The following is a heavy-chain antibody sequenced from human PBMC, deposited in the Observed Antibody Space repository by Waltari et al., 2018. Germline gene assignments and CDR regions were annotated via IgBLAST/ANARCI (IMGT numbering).Heavy chain of an antibody. D-gene: IGHD3-22*01. V-gene: IGHV4-39*01. Sequence: QLQLQESGPGLVKPSETLSLTCTVSGGSISSSSYYWGWIRQPPGKGLEWIGSIYYSGGTYYNPSLKSRVTISVDTSKNQFSLKLSSVTAADTAVYYCASYYYDSSGRQDYFDYWGQGTLVTVSS. CDR1: GGSISSSSYY. J-gene: IGHJ4*02. CDR2: IYYSGGT. CDR3: ASYYYDSSGRQDYFDY.